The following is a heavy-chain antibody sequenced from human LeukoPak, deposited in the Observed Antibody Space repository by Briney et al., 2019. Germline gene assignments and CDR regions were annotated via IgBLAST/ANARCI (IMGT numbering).Heavy chain of an antibody. Sequence: GGSLRLSCAASGFTFSSYGMHWVRQAPGKGLEWVAVIWYDGSNKHYADSVKGRFTISRDNSKNTLYLQINSLRAEDTAVCYCAKKYCSGGSCYSDPIDYWGQGTLVTVSS. J-gene: IGHJ4*02. CDR1: GFTFSSYG. CDR3: AKKYCSGGSCYSDPIDY. V-gene: IGHV3-33*06. D-gene: IGHD2-15*01. CDR2: IWYDGSNK.